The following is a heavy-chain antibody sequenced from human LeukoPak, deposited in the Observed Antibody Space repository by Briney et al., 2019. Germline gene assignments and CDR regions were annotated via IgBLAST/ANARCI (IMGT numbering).Heavy chain of an antibody. J-gene: IGHJ3*02. Sequence: ASVKVSCKASGYTSTSYYINWVRQAPGQGLEWMGIINPSGGSTNSAQKFQGRLSMTRDTSTSTVYMELSSLRSEDTAVYYCARPARRAYNYDAFDIWGQGTVVTVSS. D-gene: IGHD1-1*01. V-gene: IGHV1-46*01. CDR2: INPSGGST. CDR1: GYTSTSYY. CDR3: ARPARRAYNYDAFDI.